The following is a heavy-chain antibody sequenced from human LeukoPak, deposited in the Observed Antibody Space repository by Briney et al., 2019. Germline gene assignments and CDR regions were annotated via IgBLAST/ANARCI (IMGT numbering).Heavy chain of an antibody. D-gene: IGHD1-26*01. CDR3: ARDQGEWELPFDY. Sequence: PGGSLRLSCAASGFTFSSYGMHWVRQAPGKGLEWVAVISYDGSNKYYADSVKGRFTISRDNSKNTLYLQMNSLRAEDTAVYYCARDQGEWELPFDYWGQGTLVTVSS. CDR1: GFTFSSYG. V-gene: IGHV3-30*03. CDR2: ISYDGSNK. J-gene: IGHJ4*02.